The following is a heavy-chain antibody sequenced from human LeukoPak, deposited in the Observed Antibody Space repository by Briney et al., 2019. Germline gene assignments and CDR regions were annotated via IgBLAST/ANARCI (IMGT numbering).Heavy chain of an antibody. J-gene: IGHJ3*02. V-gene: IGHV1-8*01. CDR2: MNPNSGNT. Sequence: SAKVSCKASGYTFTSYDINWVRQATGQGLEWMGWMNPNSGNTGYAQKFQGRVTMTRNTSISTAYMELSSLRSEDAAVYYCAAQRAARREAFDIWGQGTMVTVSS. CDR1: GYTFTSYD. CDR3: AAQRAARREAFDI. D-gene: IGHD6-6*01.